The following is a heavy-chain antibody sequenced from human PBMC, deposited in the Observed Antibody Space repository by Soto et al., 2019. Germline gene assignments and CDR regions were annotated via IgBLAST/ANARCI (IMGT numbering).Heavy chain of an antibody. V-gene: IGHV3-21*01. CDR1: GFTFSSYS. D-gene: IGHD6-19*01. Sequence: EVQLVESGGGLVKPGGSLRLSCAASGFTFSSYSMNWVRQAPGKGLEWVSSISSSSSYIYYADSVKGRFTISRDNAKNSLYLQMNRLRAEDTAVYYCARERSSGWYGGDFDYWGQGTLVTVSS. J-gene: IGHJ4*02. CDR3: ARERSSGWYGGDFDY. CDR2: ISSSSSYI.